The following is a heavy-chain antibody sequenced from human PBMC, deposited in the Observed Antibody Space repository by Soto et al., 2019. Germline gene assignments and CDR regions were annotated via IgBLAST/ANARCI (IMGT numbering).Heavy chain of an antibody. J-gene: IGHJ4*02. CDR3: ARASYYDSRGYYPDY. CDR1: GFSVSNNY. Sequence: EVQLVESGGTLIQPGGSLRLHCAASGFSVSNNYMSWVRQAPGKGLEWVSAIYSGGRTYYADSVKGRFTISRDNSKNTLYLQMNTLRAEDTALYYCARASYYDSRGYYPDYWGQGTLVTVSS. V-gene: IGHV3-53*01. D-gene: IGHD3-22*01. CDR2: IYSGGRT.